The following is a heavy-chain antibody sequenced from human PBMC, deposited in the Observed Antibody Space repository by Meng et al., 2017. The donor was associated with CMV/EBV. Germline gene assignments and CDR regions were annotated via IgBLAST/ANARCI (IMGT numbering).Heavy chain of an antibody. CDR3: ARAGVRSTIFGVVIIAQYFDY. J-gene: IGHJ4*02. CDR1: GGSISSGDYY. D-gene: IGHD3-3*01. CDR2: IYYSGST. V-gene: IGHV4-30-4*08. Sequence: SETLSLTCTVSGGSISSGDYYWSWIRQPPGKGLGWIGYIYYSGSTYYNPSLKSRVTISVDTSKNQFSLKLSSVTAADTAVYYCARAGVRSTIFGVVIIAQYFDYWGQGTLVTVSS.